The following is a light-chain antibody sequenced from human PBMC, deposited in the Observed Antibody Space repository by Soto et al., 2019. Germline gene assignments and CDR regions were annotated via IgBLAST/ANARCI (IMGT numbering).Light chain of an antibody. CDR1: QSVSSSY. V-gene: IGKV3-20*01. CDR3: QQYNNLPPIT. J-gene: IGKJ5*01. Sequence: EIVLTQSPGTLSLSPGERATLSCRASQSVSSSYLAWYQQKPGQAPRLLIYGASSRATGIPARFSGSGSGTEFTLTISSLQSEDFAVYYCQQYNNLPPITFGQGTRLEIK. CDR2: GAS.